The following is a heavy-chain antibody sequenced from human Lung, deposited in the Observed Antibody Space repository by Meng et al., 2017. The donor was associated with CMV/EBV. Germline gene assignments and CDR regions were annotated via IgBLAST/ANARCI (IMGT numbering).Heavy chain of an antibody. J-gene: IGHJ4*02. CDR2: ITPDGSGA. V-gene: IGHV3-74*01. CDR3: AGVGNGLGGPGVTAIEY. CDR1: GFSCNNYR. D-gene: IGHD3-10*01. Sequence: GESLKISCAASGFSCNNYRMHWVRQTPGKGLVWVSRITPDGSGANYAGSVMSRFTISRDNARNTVFLQMDSLRTDDTALYYCAGVGNGLGGPGVTAIEYWGRGTLVTVSS.